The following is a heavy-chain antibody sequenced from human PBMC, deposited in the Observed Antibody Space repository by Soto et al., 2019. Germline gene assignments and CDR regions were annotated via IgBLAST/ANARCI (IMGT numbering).Heavy chain of an antibody. D-gene: IGHD3-10*01. CDR3: ASSRITMVPYGMDV. J-gene: IGHJ6*02. CDR1: GYTFTSYA. Sequence: QVQLVQSGAEVKKPGASVKVSCKASGYTFTSYAMHWVRQAPGQRLEWMGWINAGNGNTKYSQKFQGRVTITRDTSASTAYMELSSLRSEDTAVYYCASSRITMVPYGMDVWGQGATVTVSS. V-gene: IGHV1-3*01. CDR2: INAGNGNT.